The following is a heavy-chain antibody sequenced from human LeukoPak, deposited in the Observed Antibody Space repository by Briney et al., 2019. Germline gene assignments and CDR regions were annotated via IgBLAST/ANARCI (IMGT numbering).Heavy chain of an antibody. CDR1: GFTFSDYY. J-gene: IGHJ4*02. D-gene: IGHD6-13*01. V-gene: IGHV3-11*01. CDR2: ISSGGSTI. CDR3: ARDLEQQSFDY. Sequence: GGSLRLSCAASGFTFSDYYMSWIRQAPGKGLEWVSYISSGGSTIYYADSVKGRFTISRDNAKNSLYLQMNSLRVEDTAVYYCARDLEQQSFDYWGQGTLVTVSS.